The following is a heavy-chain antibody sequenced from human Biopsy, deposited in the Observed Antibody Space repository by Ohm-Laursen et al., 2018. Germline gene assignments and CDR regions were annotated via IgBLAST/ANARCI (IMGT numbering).Heavy chain of an antibody. Sequence: TLTLTYTVSGVSITAYYWSWIRQPPGKGLECIGNIHHSGSTNYNPSLKSRLTISVDTSKNQFSLKLSSVTAADTAVYYCARMDCSGGSCHYYSYGMDVWGQGTTVTVSS. J-gene: IGHJ6*02. CDR1: GVSITAYY. V-gene: IGHV4-4*09. D-gene: IGHD2-15*01. CDR2: IHHSGST. CDR3: ARMDCSGGSCHYYSYGMDV.